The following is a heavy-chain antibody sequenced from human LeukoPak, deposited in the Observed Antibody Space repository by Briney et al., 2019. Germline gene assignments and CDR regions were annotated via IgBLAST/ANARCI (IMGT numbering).Heavy chain of an antibody. CDR2: IIPILGTA. J-gene: IGHJ3*02. Sequence: GASVKVSCKASGGTFRTYAITWVRQAPGQGLEWMGRIIPILGTANYAQKFQGRVTITADKSTSTAYMEVRSLRSEDTAVYYCASVFETSTNWEVFDIWGQGTMVSVSS. CDR1: GGTFRTYA. V-gene: IGHV1-69*04. D-gene: IGHD5/OR15-5a*01. CDR3: ASVFETSTNWEVFDI.